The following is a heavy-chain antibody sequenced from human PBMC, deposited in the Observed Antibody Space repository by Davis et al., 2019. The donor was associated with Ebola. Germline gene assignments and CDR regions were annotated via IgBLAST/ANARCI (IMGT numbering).Heavy chain of an antibody. CDR2: IDPSDSYT. CDR3: ARVYRLMAVRIDY. Sequence: GESLKISCKGSGYSFTSYWISWVRQLHGKGLEWMGRIDPSDSYTNYSPSFQGHVTISADKSISTAYLQWSSLKASDTAMYYCARVYRLMAVRIDYWGQGTLVTVSS. J-gene: IGHJ4*02. V-gene: IGHV5-10-1*01. CDR1: GYSFTSYW. D-gene: IGHD1-26*01.